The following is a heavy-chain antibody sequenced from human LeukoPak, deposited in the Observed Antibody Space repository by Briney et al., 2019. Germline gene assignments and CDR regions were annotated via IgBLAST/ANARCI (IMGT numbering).Heavy chain of an antibody. CDR1: GGSISSYY. CDR3: ARASDYDFWSGGDWFDP. J-gene: IGHJ5*02. D-gene: IGHD3-3*01. Sequence: PSETLSLTCTVSGGSISSYYWSWIRQPPGKGLEWIGYIYYSGSTNYNPSLKSRVTISVDTSKNQFSLKLSSVTAADTAMYYCARASDYDFWSGGDWFDPWGQGTLVTVSS. V-gene: IGHV4-59*01. CDR2: IYYSGST.